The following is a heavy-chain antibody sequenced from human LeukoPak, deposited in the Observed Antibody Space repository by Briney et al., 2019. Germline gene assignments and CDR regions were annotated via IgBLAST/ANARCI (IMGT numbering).Heavy chain of an antibody. D-gene: IGHD2-15*01. Sequence: PSQTLSLTCTVSGVSISSGGYYWSWIRQHPGKGREWIGYIYYGGSTYYPPSLKSRVTISVDTSKNQFSLKLSSVTAADTAVYYWAREVVAATTWGQGTLVTVSS. CDR3: AREVVAATT. CDR1: GVSISSGGYY. V-gene: IGHV4-31*03. J-gene: IGHJ5*02. CDR2: IYYGGST.